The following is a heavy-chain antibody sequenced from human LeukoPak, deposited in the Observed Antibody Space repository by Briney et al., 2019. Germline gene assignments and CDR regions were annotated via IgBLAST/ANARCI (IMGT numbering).Heavy chain of an antibody. J-gene: IGHJ5*02. V-gene: IGHV1-2*02. CDR3: ARGRVDIVATILYNWFDP. CDR1: GYTFTGYY. CDR2: INPNSGGT. D-gene: IGHD5-12*01. Sequence: ASVKVSCKASGYTFTGYYMHWVRQAPGQGLEWMGWINPNSGGTNYAQKFQGRVTMTRNTSISTAYMELSSLRSEDTAVYYCARGRVDIVATILYNWFDPWGQGTLVTVSS.